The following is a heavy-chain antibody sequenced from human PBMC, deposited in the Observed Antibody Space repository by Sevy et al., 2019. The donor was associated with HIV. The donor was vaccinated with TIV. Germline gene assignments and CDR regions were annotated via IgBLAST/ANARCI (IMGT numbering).Heavy chain of an antibody. CDR1: GFTFSSYA. CDR3: AKDVGELVGDAFDI. D-gene: IGHD1-26*01. CDR2: ISGADSST. J-gene: IGHJ3*02. Sequence: GGSLRLSCAASGFTFSSYAMNWVRQAPGKGLQWVSAISGADSSTHYADSVKGRFTISRDNAKNTLYLQMNSLRAEDTAIYYCAKDVGELVGDAFDIWGQGTMVTVSS. V-gene: IGHV3-23*01.